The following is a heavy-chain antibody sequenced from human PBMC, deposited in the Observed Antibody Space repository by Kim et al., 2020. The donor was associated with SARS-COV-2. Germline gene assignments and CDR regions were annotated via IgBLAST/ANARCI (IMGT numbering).Heavy chain of an antibody. V-gene: IGHV3-7*03. CDR2: IKQDGSER. D-gene: IGHD1-26*01. CDR3: ARDRDSGAYYEDY. J-gene: IGHJ4*02. CDR1: GFTFSSYW. Sequence: GGSLRLSCAASGFTFSSYWMSWVRQAPGKGLEWVANIKQDGSERYYVDSVKGRFTISRDNANNSLFLQMNSLRVEDTAVYYCARDRDSGAYYEDYWGQGTLVTVS.